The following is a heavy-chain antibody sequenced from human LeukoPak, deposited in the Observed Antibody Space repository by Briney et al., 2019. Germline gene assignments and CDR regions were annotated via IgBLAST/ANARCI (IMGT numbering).Heavy chain of an antibody. CDR2: ISYSGSA. D-gene: IGHD6-13*01. Sequence: SETLSLTCTVSGGSISTYYWSWIRQPPEKGLEWIGYISYSGSATYNPSLKSRVTMSVDTSKNQFSLKLSSVTAADTAVYYCARRYSSRVDAFDIWGQGTMVTVSS. CDR3: ARRYSSRVDAFDI. CDR1: GGSISTYY. J-gene: IGHJ3*02. V-gene: IGHV4-59*08.